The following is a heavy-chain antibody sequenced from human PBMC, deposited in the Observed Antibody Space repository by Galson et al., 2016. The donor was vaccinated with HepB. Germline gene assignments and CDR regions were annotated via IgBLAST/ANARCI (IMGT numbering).Heavy chain of an antibody. Sequence: TLSLTCTVSGGSISSGGYYWSWIRQHPGKGLEWIGYIYYSGSTYYNPSLRSRVTISAGTSKNQFSLRLSSVTAAATAVYYCASWGYSSSRYSDYWGQGTLVTVSS. V-gene: IGHV4-31*03. CDR1: GGSISSGGYY. CDR2: IYYSGST. CDR3: ASWGYSSSRYSDY. J-gene: IGHJ4*02. D-gene: IGHD6-13*01.